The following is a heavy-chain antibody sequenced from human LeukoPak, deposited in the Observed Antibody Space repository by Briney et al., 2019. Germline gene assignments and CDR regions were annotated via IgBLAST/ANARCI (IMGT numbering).Heavy chain of an antibody. V-gene: IGHV3-53*01. CDR2: IYSGGST. Sequence: GGSLRLSCAASGFTVSSNYMSWDRQAPGKGLEWVSVIYSGGSTYYADSVKGRFTISRDNSKNTLYLQMNSLRAEDTAVYYCAREYSYGPYYYMDVWGKGTTVTVSS. CDR3: AREYSYGPYYYMDV. CDR1: GFTVSSNY. D-gene: IGHD5-18*01. J-gene: IGHJ6*03.